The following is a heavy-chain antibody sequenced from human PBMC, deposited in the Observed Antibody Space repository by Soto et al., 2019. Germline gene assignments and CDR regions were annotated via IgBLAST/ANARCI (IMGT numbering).Heavy chain of an antibody. CDR3: ASSYSNLDYYYYYGMDV. Sequence: SETLSLTSTVSVASISSGDYSWSWIRHPQGKGQEWIVYIYDSESTYYPPSLKRRVTISVDTSKNQFSLKLSSVTAADTVVYYCASSYSNLDYYYYYGMDVWGQGTTVTVSS. CDR1: VASISSGDYS. V-gene: IGHV4-30-4*01. J-gene: IGHJ6*02. CDR2: IYDSEST. D-gene: IGHD4-4*01.